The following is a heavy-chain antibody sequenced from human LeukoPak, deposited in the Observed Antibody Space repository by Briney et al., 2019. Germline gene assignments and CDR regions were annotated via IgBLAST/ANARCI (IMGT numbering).Heavy chain of an antibody. D-gene: IGHD3-10*01. CDR2: IYTSGST. CDR1: GGSISSGCYY. J-gene: IGHJ3*02. Sequence: SQTLSLTCTVSGGSISSGCYYWSWIRQPGGKGPEWLGRIYTSGSTDYNPSLKSRVTISVDTSKYQFSLKLSSVTAADTAVYYCARGGLLLWFGQLLYHAFDIWGQGTRVTVSS. V-gene: IGHV4-61*02. CDR3: ARGGLLLWFGQLLYHAFDI.